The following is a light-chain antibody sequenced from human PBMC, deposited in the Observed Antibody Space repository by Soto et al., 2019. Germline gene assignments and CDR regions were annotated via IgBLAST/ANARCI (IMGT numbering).Light chain of an antibody. V-gene: IGKV1-39*01. CDR1: QSISRY. Sequence: DIQMTQSPSSLSASVGDRVTVTCRAGQSISRYLNWYQQRPGKAPNLLIYSASSLQTGVPSRFSGSGSGTDFTLTITNLQPEHFATYYCQQSYNGPFTFGPGTKVDIK. J-gene: IGKJ3*01. CDR3: QQSYNGPFT. CDR2: SAS.